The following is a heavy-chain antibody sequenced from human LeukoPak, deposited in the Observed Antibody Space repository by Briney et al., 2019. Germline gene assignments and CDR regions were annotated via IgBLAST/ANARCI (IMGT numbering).Heavy chain of an antibody. CDR2: IYYSGRT. Sequence: SETLSLTCTVSGGSISSNSYYWGWIRQPPGKGLEWIGSIYYSGRTYYNPSLKSRVTISVDTSKNQFSLKLSSVTAADTAVYYCARASYGGPFNWFDPWGQGTLVTVSS. J-gene: IGHJ5*02. CDR3: ARASYGGPFNWFDP. V-gene: IGHV4-39*01. CDR1: GGSISSNSYY. D-gene: IGHD4-23*01.